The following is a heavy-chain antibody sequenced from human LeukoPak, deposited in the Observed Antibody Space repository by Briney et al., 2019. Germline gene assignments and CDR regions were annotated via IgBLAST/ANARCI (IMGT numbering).Heavy chain of an antibody. V-gene: IGHV1-2*02. CDR3: ATDQRQGYYYYYGTDV. Sequence: ASVKVSCKASGYTFTGYYMHWVRQAPGQGLEWMGWINPNSGGTNYAQKFQGRVTMTRDTSISTAYMELSRLRSDDTAVYYCATDQRQGYYYYYGTDVWGQGTTVTVSS. CDR1: GYTFTGYY. J-gene: IGHJ6*02. CDR2: INPNSGGT. D-gene: IGHD2-2*01.